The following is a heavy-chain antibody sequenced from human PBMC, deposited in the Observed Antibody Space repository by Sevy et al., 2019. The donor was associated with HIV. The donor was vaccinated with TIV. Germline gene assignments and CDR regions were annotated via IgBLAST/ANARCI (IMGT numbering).Heavy chain of an antibody. CDR2: LSFGCGKI. CDR3: AREGCSRPHDY. J-gene: IGHJ4*02. CDR1: GFAFYEYN. V-gene: IGHV3-23*01. D-gene: IGHD2-8*01. Sequence: QLGGSLRLSCAASGFAFYEYNMSWIRQAPGKGLEWVATLSFGCGKINYADSVKGRFTISRDNSKNSFYLQMDNLRVEDTALYYCAREGCSRPHDYWGQGTRVTVSS.